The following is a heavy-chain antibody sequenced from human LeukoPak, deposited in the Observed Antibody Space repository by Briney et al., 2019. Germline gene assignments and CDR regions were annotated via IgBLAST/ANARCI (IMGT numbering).Heavy chain of an antibody. Sequence: SETLSLTCAVYGGSFSGYYWSWIRQPPGKGLEWIGEINHSGSTNYNPSLKSRVTISVDTSKNQFSLKLSSVTAADTAVYYCASTGLVVVPAALTSNWFDPWGQGTLVTVSS. V-gene: IGHV4-34*01. J-gene: IGHJ5*02. CDR2: INHSGST. D-gene: IGHD2-2*01. CDR3: ASTGLVVVPAALTSNWFDP. CDR1: GGSFSGYY.